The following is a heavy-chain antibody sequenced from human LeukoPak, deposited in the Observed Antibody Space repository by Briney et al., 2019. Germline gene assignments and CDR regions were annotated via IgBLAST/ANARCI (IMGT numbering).Heavy chain of an antibody. J-gene: IGHJ3*02. Sequence: GGSPRLSCAASGFTFSSYAMSWVRQAPGKGLEWVSAISGSGGSTYYADSVKGRFTISRDNSKNTLYLQMNSLRAEDTAVYYCAKDRPHITMIVVVPGGAFDIWGQGTMVTVSS. CDR1: GFTFSSYA. D-gene: IGHD3-22*01. V-gene: IGHV3-23*01. CDR3: AKDRPHITMIVVVPGGAFDI. CDR2: ISGSGGST.